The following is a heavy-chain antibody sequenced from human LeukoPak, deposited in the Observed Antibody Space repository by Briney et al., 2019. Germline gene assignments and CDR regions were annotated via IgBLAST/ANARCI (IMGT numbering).Heavy chain of an antibody. J-gene: IGHJ3*02. D-gene: IGHD4-17*01. Sequence: GGSLRLSCAASGFTLSSHWMSWVRQAPGKGLGWVANIKPDGSEQFYVDPVKGRLTISRDNAKNSLFLQMNSLRAEDTAFYYCARGDFNDNGDYVDAFDIWGQGTMVTVSS. CDR3: ARGDFNDNGDYVDAFDI. CDR2: IKPDGSEQ. CDR1: GFTLSSHW. V-gene: IGHV3-7*01.